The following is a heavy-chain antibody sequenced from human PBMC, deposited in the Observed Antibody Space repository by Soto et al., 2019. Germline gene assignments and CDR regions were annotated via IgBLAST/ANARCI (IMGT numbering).Heavy chain of an antibody. D-gene: IGHD4-17*01. CDR1: GFTFSDHY. Sequence: QVQLVESGGGLVKPGGSLRLSCAASGFTFSDHYMSCIRQAPGKGLEWVSYISTSGNTEYYADSVKGRFTISRDDAKNSLYLQMNSLRAEDTAVSYCARDPPTATTSSFDYWGQGTLVTVSS. CDR3: ARDPPTATTSSFDY. V-gene: IGHV3-11*01. J-gene: IGHJ4*02. CDR2: ISTSGNTE.